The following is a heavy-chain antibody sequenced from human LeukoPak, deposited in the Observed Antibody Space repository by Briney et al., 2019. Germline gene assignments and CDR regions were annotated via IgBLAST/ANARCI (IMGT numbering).Heavy chain of an antibody. CDR2: ININTANP. Sequence: ASVRVSCKASGFTFTSYAINWVRQAPGPGHEWMGWININTANPTYAQGFTGRFVFSLDTSVSTAYLQISSLKAEDTAVYYCARTICIAARADYWGQGTLVTVSS. CDR3: ARTICIAARADY. CDR1: GFTFTSYA. V-gene: IGHV7-4-1*02. J-gene: IGHJ4*02. D-gene: IGHD6-6*01.